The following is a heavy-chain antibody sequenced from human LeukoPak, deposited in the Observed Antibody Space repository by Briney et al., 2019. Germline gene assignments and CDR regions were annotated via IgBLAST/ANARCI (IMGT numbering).Heavy chain of an antibody. J-gene: IGHJ6*03. Sequence: GGSLRLSCAASGLTFSSYAMNWVRQAPGKGLVWVSRINSDGRSTSYADSVKGRFTISRDNAKNTLYLQMNSLRAEDTAVYYCARVRCSSTSCYATYYYYMDVWGKGTTVTISS. D-gene: IGHD2-2*01. V-gene: IGHV3-74*01. CDR3: ARVRCSSTSCYATYYYYMDV. CDR2: INSDGRST. CDR1: GLTFSSYA.